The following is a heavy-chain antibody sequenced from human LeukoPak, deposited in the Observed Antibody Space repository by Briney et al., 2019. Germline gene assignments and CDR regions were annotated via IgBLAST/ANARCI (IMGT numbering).Heavy chain of an antibody. CDR1: GGSISSTNDY. CDR2: IYYSGST. CDR3: ARGLQGYDILTGWMGITYDY. J-gene: IGHJ4*02. D-gene: IGHD3-9*01. Sequence: SETLSLTCSVSGGSISSTNDYWDWIRQPPGKGLEWIASIYYSGSTYYNPSLKSRVTISVDTSKNQFSLKMTSVTAADTAVYYCARGLQGYDILTGWMGITYDYWGQGTLVTVSS. V-gene: IGHV4-39*01.